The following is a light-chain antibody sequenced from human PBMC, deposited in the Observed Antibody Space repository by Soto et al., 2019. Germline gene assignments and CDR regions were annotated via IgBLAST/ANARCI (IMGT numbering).Light chain of an antibody. CDR2: GAS. Sequence: EIVLTQSPGTLSLSPGERASLSCRASQTVSSVHLAWYQHKPGQAPRLLIYGASRRATGVPDRFSGSGSGTDFTLTISRLEPEDFAVYYCQQYNSDSNPFGQGTKLEIK. V-gene: IGKV3-20*01. CDR1: QTVSSVH. CDR3: QQYNSDSNP. J-gene: IGKJ2*01.